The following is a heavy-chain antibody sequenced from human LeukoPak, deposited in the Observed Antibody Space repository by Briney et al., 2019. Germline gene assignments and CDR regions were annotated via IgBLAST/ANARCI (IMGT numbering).Heavy chain of an antibody. V-gene: IGHV3-21*01. CDR3: ASGWDYMDV. CDR1: GLTFEDYG. J-gene: IGHJ6*03. D-gene: IGHD1-26*01. CDR2: ISSSSSYI. Sequence: GGSLRLSCEASGLTFEDYGMNWVRQAPGKGLEWVSSISSSSSYIYYADSVKGRFTISRDNAKNSLYLQMNSLRAEDTAVYYCASGWDYMDVWGKGTTVTVSS.